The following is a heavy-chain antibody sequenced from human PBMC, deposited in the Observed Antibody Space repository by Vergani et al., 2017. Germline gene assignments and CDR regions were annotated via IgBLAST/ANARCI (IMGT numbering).Heavy chain of an antibody. D-gene: IGHD5-18*01. V-gene: IGHV4-34*01. CDR2: INHSGST. CDR3: ARGNKDTAMVKDYYYYMDV. J-gene: IGHJ6*03. CDR1: GGSFSGYY. Sequence: QVQLQQWGAGLLKPSETLSLTCAVYGGSFSGYYWSWIRQPPGKGLEWFGEINHSGSTNYNPSLKSRVTISVDTSKNQFSRKLSSVTAADTAVYYCARGNKDTAMVKDYYYYMDVWGKGTTVTVSS.